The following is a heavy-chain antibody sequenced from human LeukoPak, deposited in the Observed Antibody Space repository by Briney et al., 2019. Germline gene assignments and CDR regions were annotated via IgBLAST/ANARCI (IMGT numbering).Heavy chain of an antibody. J-gene: IGHJ4*02. D-gene: IGHD2-21*02. CDR3: ARYMVGVTAVAY. CDR1: GYTFTSYG. Sequence: ASVTVSCKASGYTFTSYGISWVRQAPGQGLAWMGWISAYNGNTNYAQKLQGRVTMTTDTSTRTAYMELRSLRADATAVCYCARYMVGVTAVAYWGQGTLVTVSS. CDR2: ISAYNGNT. V-gene: IGHV1-18*01.